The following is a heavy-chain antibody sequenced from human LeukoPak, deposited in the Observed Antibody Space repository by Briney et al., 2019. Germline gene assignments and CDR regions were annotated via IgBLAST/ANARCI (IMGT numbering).Heavy chain of an antibody. Sequence: GASVKLSCKASGYTFTSYDINWVRQATGQGLEWMGWMNPNSGNTGYAQKFQGRVTMTRNTSISTAYMELSSLRSEDTAVYYCARGTKMVRGFYYWGQGTLVTVSS. CDR2: MNPNSGNT. V-gene: IGHV1-8*01. J-gene: IGHJ4*02. CDR1: GYTFTSYD. D-gene: IGHD3-10*01. CDR3: ARGTKMVRGFYY.